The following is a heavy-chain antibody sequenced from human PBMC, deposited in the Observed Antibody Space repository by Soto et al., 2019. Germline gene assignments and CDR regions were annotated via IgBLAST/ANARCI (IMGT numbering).Heavy chain of an antibody. V-gene: IGHV3-23*01. CDR2: ISGSGGST. CDR1: GFTFSSYA. D-gene: IGHD3-3*01. Sequence: PGGSLRLSCAASGFTFSSYAMSWVRQAPGKGLEWVSAISGSGGSTYYADSVKGRFTISRDNSKNTLYLQMNSLRAEDTAVYYCAKVPFPPTIFGVVISGYYYGMDVWGQGTTVTVSS. J-gene: IGHJ6*02. CDR3: AKVPFPPTIFGVVISGYYYGMDV.